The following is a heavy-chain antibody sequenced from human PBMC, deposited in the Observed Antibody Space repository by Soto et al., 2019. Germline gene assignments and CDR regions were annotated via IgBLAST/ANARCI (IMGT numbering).Heavy chain of an antibody. J-gene: IGHJ5*02. D-gene: IGHD2-21*01. V-gene: IGHV4-61*08. CDR3: ARIEVDKYMMYWSDP. CDR2: VYFSGST. Sequence: PSETRSLTCSVSGDSVSSGDYYWSWIRQPPGKGLEWIGHVYFSGSTNYIPSLKSRLTMSVDTAKNQFSLKLNSVTAADTAVYYCARIEVDKYMMYWSDPWGQGTQVTVSS. CDR1: GDSVSSGDYY.